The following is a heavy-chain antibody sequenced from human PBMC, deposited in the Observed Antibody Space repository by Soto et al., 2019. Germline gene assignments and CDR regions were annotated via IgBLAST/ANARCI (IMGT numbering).Heavy chain of an antibody. CDR1: GFSFSSYA. V-gene: IGHV3-23*01. CDR2: ISGSGGSI. J-gene: IGHJ4*02. CDR3: AKGGGVAGPSYFDY. Sequence: GGSLRLSCAASGFSFSSYAMSWVRQAPGKGLEWVSTISGSGGSIYYADSAKGRFTISRDNSKNTLYVQMNSLRAEDTAVYSCAKGGGVAGPSYFDYWGQGTLVTVSS. D-gene: IGHD6-19*01.